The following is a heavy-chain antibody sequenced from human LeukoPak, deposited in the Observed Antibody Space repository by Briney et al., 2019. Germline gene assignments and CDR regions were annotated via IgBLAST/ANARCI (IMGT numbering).Heavy chain of an antibody. CDR2: ISAYNGNT. CDR3: ARDWGAWYYDSSGYFPFDY. J-gene: IGHJ4*02. D-gene: IGHD3-22*01. V-gene: IGHV1-18*01. CDR1: GYTFTSYG. Sequence: ASVKVSCKASGYTFTSYGISWVRQAPGQGLEWMGWISAYNGNTNYAQKLQGRVTMTTDTSTSTAYMELRSLRSDDTAVYYCARDWGAWYYDSSGYFPFDYWGQGTLVTVSS.